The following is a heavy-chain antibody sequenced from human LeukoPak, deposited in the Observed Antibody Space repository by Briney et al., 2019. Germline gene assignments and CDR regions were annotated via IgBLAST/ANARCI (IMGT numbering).Heavy chain of an antibody. J-gene: IGHJ4*02. D-gene: IGHD5-24*01. CDR3: ARDGYNYFDF. V-gene: IGHV3-11*01. CDR1: GFTFRNYY. CDR2: ISSNGNSV. Sequence: GGSLRLSCAASGFTFRNYYMIWIRQAPGKGLEWLSYISSNGNSVYYADSVRGRFTVSRDNVKNSLFVEMNSLRVEDTAVYYCARDGYNYFDFWDQGTLVTVSS.